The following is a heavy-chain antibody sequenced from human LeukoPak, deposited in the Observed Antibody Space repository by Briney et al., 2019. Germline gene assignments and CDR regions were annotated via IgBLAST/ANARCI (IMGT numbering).Heavy chain of an antibody. J-gene: IGHJ4*02. CDR3: ARESITMVRGVPKREFDY. D-gene: IGHD3-10*01. CDR1: GGSISSYY. V-gene: IGHV4-59*01. CDR2: IYYSGST. Sequence: SSETLFLTCTVSGGSISSYYWSWIRQPPGKGLEWIGYIYYSGSTNYNPSLKSRVTISVDTSKNQFSLKLSSVTAADTAVYYCARESITMVRGVPKREFDYWGQGTLVTVSS.